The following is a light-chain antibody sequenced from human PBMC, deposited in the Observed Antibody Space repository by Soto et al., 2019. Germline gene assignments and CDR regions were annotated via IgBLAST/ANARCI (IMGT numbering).Light chain of an antibody. Sequence: QSVLTQPASVSGSPGQSITISCTGTSSDVGRYNYVSWYQQHPGKAPKLMIYDVSNRPSGVSNRFSGSKSGNTASLTISGLQAEDEADYSCSSYTSSSTAVFGGGTKLTVL. CDR2: DVS. V-gene: IGLV2-14*03. J-gene: IGLJ2*01. CDR1: SSDVGRYNY. CDR3: SSYTSSSTAV.